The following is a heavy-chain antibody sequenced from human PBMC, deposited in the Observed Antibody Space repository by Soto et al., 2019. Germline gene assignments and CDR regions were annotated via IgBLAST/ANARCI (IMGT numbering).Heavy chain of an antibody. CDR1: GFTFSSYA. CDR2: ISGSGGST. CDR3: AKDLQGFGEPIDY. D-gene: IGHD3-10*01. Sequence: EVQLLESGGGLVQPGGSLRFSCAASGFTFSSYAMSWVRQAPGKGLEWVSAISGSGGSTYYADSVKGRFTISRDNSKNTLYLQMNSLRAEDTAVYYCAKDLQGFGEPIDYWGQGTLVTVSS. V-gene: IGHV3-23*01. J-gene: IGHJ4*02.